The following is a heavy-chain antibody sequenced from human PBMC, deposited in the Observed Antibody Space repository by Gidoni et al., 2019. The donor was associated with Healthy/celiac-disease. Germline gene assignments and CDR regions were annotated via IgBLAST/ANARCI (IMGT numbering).Heavy chain of an antibody. CDR1: GGSISSYY. Sequence: QVQLQESGPGLVKPSETLSLTCPVSGGSISSYYWSWIRQPPGKGLEWIGYIYYSGSTNYNPSLKSRVTISVDTSKNQFSLKLSSVTAADTAVYYCARGGVVPAAIEGSWFDPWGQGTLVTVSS. J-gene: IGHJ5*02. CDR3: ARGGVVPAAIEGSWFDP. V-gene: IGHV4-59*01. D-gene: IGHD2-2*01. CDR2: IYYSGST.